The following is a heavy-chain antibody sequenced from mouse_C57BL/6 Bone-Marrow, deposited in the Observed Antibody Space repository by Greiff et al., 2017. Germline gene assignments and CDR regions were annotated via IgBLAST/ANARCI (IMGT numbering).Heavy chain of an antibody. CDR2: INPYNGGT. CDR1: GYTFTDYY. D-gene: IGHD1-1*01. Sequence: EVQLQQSGPVLVKPGASVKMSCKASGYTFTDYYMNWVKQSHGKSLEWIGVINPYNGGTSYNQKFKGQATLTVDKSSSTAYMELNSLTSEDSAVYFCARNESSTVLADGFAYWGQGTLVTVSA. J-gene: IGHJ3*01. CDR3: ARNESSTVLADGFAY. V-gene: IGHV1-19*01.